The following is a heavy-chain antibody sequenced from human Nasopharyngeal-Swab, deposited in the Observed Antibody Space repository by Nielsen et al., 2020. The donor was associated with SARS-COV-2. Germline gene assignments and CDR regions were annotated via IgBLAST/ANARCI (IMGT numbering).Heavy chain of an antibody. CDR1: GFTFSSYA. V-gene: IGHV3-23*01. Sequence: GESLKISCAASGFTFSSYAMSWVRQAPGKGLEWVSAISGSGGSTYYADSVKGRFTISRDNSKNTLYLQMNSLRAEDTAVYYCVTMGYSYGYYWGQGTLVTVSS. D-gene: IGHD5-18*01. CDR3: VTMGYSYGYY. J-gene: IGHJ4*02. CDR2: ISGSGGST.